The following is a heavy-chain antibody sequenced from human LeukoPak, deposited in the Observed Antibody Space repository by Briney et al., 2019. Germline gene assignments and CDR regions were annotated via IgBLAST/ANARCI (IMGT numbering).Heavy chain of an antibody. CDR3: ASSWSAQLGFRY. J-gene: IGHJ4*02. CDR2: IYHSGST. Sequence: SQTLSLPCGVCGRSISRGGYLGRWSRQPPGRGLEWIGYIYHSGSTYYNPSLKSRVTISVDRSKNQFSLKLSSVTAADTAVYYCASSWSAQLGFRYWGQGTLVTLSS. CDR1: GRSISRGGYL. V-gene: IGHV4-30-2*01. D-gene: IGHD5-18*01.